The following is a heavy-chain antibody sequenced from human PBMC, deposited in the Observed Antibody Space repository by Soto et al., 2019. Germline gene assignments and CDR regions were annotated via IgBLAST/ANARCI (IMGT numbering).Heavy chain of an antibody. CDR3: ARGPPYYYGSGSLPRLGFDQ. J-gene: IGHJ5*02. CDR2: INAGNGNT. V-gene: IGHV1-3*01. D-gene: IGHD3-10*01. CDR1: GYTFTSYA. Sequence: ASVKVSCKASGYTFTSYAMHWVRQAPGQRLEWMGWINAGNGNTKYSQKFQGRVTITRDTSASTAYMELSSLRSEDTAVYYCARGPPYYYGSGSLPRLGFDQWGQGTLVTVSS.